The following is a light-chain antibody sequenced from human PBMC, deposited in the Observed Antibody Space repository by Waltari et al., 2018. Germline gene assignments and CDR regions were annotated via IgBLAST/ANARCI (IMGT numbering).Light chain of an antibody. V-gene: IGKV3D-15*01. CDR1: QRFSNN. CDR2: GAS. Sequence: EIVMTQSPATLSVSPGERATLSCRASQRFSNNLAWYQQKPGQTPRLLIYGASIRATGIPARFSGSGSGTEFTLTISSLQSEDFAVYYCHQYNRWPRTFGQGTKVEIK. CDR3: HQYNRWPRT. J-gene: IGKJ1*01.